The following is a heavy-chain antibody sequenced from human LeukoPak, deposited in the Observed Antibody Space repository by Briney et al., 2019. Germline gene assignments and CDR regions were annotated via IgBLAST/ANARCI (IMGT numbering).Heavy chain of an antibody. V-gene: IGHV1-2*02. Sequence: GASVKVSCKASVDTFTRYYMHWVRQAPGQGLEWMGWINPNSGGTNYAQKFQGRVTMTRDTSISTAYMEVSRLTSDDTAVFYCAREGSGYPYWGQGTLVTVSS. J-gene: IGHJ4*02. D-gene: IGHD5-12*01. CDR2: INPNSGGT. CDR3: AREGSGYPY. CDR1: VDTFTRYY.